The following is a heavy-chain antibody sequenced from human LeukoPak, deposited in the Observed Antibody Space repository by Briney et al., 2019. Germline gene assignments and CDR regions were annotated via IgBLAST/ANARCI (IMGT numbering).Heavy chain of an antibody. D-gene: IGHD2/OR15-2a*01. CDR3: AKDFRKVSQRGY. Sequence: TGGSLRLSCAASGFTFSSYAMHWVRQAPGKGLEWVAVIWYDGSNKYYADSVKGRFTISRDNSKNTLYLQMNSLRAEDTAVYYCAKDFRKVSQRGYWGQGTLVTVSS. CDR2: IWYDGSNK. V-gene: IGHV3-30*02. J-gene: IGHJ4*02. CDR1: GFTFSSYA.